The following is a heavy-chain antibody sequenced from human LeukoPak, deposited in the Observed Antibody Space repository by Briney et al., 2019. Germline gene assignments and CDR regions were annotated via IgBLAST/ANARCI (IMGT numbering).Heavy chain of an antibody. V-gene: IGHV3-74*01. CDR2: IDTDGSST. D-gene: IGHD1-1*01. CDR3: TRGGTTFDY. CDR1: GFSFRSYW. Sequence: QPGGSLRLSCAASGFSFRSYWMHWVRLPPGKGLVWVSRIDTDGSSTAYADSVKGRFTISRDNAKNTLYLQMYSLRAEDTAIYYCTRGGTTFDYWGQGTLVTVSS. J-gene: IGHJ4*02.